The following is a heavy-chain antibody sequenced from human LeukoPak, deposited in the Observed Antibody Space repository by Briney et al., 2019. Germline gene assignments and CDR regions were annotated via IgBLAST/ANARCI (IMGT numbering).Heavy chain of an antibody. J-gene: IGHJ4*02. CDR3: AKWFAQGGSGRYVDY. CDR2: ISGSGGNT. D-gene: IGHD3-10*01. CDR1: GFTFSTSA. Sequence: PGGSLRLSCAASGFTFSTSAMSWVRQAPGKGLECVSAISGSGGNTYYADSVKGRVTISRDNSKNTAYLQMNSLRAEDTAVYYCAKWFAQGGSGRYVDYWGQGTLVTVSS. V-gene: IGHV3-23*01.